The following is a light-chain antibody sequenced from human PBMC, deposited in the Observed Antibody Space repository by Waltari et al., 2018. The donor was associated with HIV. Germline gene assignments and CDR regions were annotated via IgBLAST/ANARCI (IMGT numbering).Light chain of an antibody. CDR3: QVGDDSSDHIL. V-gene: IGLV3-21*02. CDR1: NIGRIT. CDR2: GDA. J-gene: IGLJ2*01. Sequence: SYLLTQPPSVSVAPGQTARLPCGGINIGRITVHWFQQKPGQAPVVVVHGDADRPSGIPERFSGSISGNTATLIISRVEAGDEADYYCQVGDDSSDHILFAGGTKLTVL.